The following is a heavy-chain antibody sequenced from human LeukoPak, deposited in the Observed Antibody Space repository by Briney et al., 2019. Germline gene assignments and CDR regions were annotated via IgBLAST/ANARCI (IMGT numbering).Heavy chain of an antibody. Sequence: ASVKVSCKASGYTFTAYHIHWVRQAPGQGLEWMGWINPNNGGTTKYAQKFQGSVTTTMDTSISTAYMELSRLRSDDTAVYYCARLLSRSAYWGQGTLVTVSS. CDR1: GYTFTAYH. V-gene: IGHV1-2*02. CDR2: INPNNGGTT. J-gene: IGHJ4*02. CDR3: ARLLSRSAY. D-gene: IGHD2/OR15-2a*01.